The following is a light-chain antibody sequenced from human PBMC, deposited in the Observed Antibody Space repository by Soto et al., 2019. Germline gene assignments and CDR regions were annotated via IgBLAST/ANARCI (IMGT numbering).Light chain of an antibody. V-gene: IGLV2-23*01. CDR2: EGS. J-gene: IGLJ1*01. CDR3: CSYAGSSTFYV. CDR1: SSDVGSYNL. Sequence: SVLTQPASVSSSPGQSITISCTGTSSDVGSYNLVSWYQQHPGKAPKLMIYEGSKRPSGVSNRFSGSKSGNTASLTISGLQAEDEADYYCCSYAGSSTFYVFGTGIKVTVL.